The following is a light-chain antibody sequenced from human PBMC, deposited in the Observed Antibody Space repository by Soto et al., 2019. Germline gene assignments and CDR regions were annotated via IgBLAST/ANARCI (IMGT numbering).Light chain of an antibody. Sequence: TVLTQSPATLSVSPGERATLSCRTSQSVSSYLAWYQQKPGQAPRLLIYDASNRATGIPARFSGSGSGTDFTLTISSLEPEDFAVYYCQQRSNWPSITFGQGTRLEIK. CDR3: QQRSNWPSIT. CDR2: DAS. CDR1: QSVSSY. V-gene: IGKV3-11*01. J-gene: IGKJ5*01.